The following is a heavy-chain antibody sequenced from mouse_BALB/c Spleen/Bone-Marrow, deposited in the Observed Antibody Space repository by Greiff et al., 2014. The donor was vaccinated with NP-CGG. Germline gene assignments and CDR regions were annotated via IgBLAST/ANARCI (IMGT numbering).Heavy chain of an antibody. V-gene: IGHV1-18*01. Sequence: EVQLVESGPELVKPGTSVKISCKTSGYTFTEYTMHWVKQSLGKSLEWIGGINPNNGGSNYNQKFKGKATLTVDKSSSTAYMEFRSLTSEDSPVYYCARENYGRGYYFDYWGQGATLTVSS. J-gene: IGHJ2*01. CDR3: ARENYGRGYYFDY. CDR2: INPNNGGS. D-gene: IGHD1-1*01. CDR1: GYTFTEYT.